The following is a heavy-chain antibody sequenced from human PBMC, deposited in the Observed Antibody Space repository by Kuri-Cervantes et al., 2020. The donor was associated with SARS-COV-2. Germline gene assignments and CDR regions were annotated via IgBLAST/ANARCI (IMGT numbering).Heavy chain of an antibody. CDR1: GYTFTGYY. CDR2: INPNSGGT. V-gene: IGHV1-2*02. J-gene: IGHJ4*02. D-gene: IGHD6-13*01. CDR3: AKELNEGYSSSWYFDY. Sequence: ASVKVSCKASGYTFTGYYMHWVRQAPGQGLEWMGWINPNSGGTNYAQKFQGRVTMTRDTSISTAYMELSRLRSDDTAVYYCAKELNEGYSSSWYFDYWGQGTLVTVSS.